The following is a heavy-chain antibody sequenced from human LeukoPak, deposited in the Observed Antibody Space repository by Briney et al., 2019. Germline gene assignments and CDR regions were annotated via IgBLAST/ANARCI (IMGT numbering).Heavy chain of an antibody. V-gene: IGHV3-66*01. J-gene: IGHJ4*02. CDR1: GFTVSGNY. CDR2: IYNGGSP. D-gene: IGHD1-26*01. Sequence: GGSLRLSCAASGFTVSGNYMSWVRQAPGKGLEWVSVIYNGGSPDYADSVKGRFTIFRDNSKNTLYLQMNSLRVEDTAVYYCARNRDSGKCFDYWGQGTLVTVSS. CDR3: ARNRDSGKCFDY.